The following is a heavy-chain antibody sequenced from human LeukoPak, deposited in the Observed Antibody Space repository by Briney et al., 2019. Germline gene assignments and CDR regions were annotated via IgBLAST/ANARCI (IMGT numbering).Heavy chain of an antibody. Sequence: PSETLSLSCTVSGGSINSYYWSWIRRPPGKGLEWIGEVHLDGRTNYNPSLKSRLIMSVDLPENHISLKLTSVIAADTAVYYCAREGGFYRPLDYSGQGTLVTVSS. CDR1: GGSINSYY. V-gene: IGHV4-59*12. CDR3: AREGGFYRPLDY. J-gene: IGHJ4*02. CDR2: VHLDGRT. D-gene: IGHD3-3*01.